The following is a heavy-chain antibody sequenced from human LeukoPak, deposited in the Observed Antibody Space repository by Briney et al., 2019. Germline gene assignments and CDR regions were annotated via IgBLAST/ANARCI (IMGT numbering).Heavy chain of an antibody. CDR1: GFTVSSNY. D-gene: IGHD3-3*01. CDR3: TRDFDFWSAI. V-gene: IGHV3-53*01. J-gene: IGHJ4*02. CDR2: IYSGGST. Sequence: GRSLRLSCAASGFTVSSNYMSWVRQAPGKGLEWVSVIYSGGSTYYADSVKGRFTISRDNSKNTLYLQMNSVRGEDTAVYYCTRDFDFWSAIWGQGTLVTVSS.